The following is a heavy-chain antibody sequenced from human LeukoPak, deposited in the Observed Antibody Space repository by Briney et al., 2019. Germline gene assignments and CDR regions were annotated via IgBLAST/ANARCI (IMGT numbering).Heavy chain of an antibody. V-gene: IGHV1-46*01. J-gene: IGHJ5*02. CDR2: INPSGGGT. Sequence: ASVKVSCKASGYTFTSYYMHWVRQAPGQGLEWMGIINPSGGGTSYAQKFQGRVTMTRDMSTSTVYMELSSLRSEDTAVYYCAREGNDYVWGSYRYTDYNWFDPWGQGTLVTVSS. D-gene: IGHD3-16*02. CDR1: GYTFTSYY. CDR3: AREGNDYVWGSYRYTDYNWFDP.